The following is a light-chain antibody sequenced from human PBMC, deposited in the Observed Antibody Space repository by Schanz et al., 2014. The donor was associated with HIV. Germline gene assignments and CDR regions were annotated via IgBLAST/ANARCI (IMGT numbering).Light chain of an antibody. CDR1: QSLLHESGHNY. J-gene: IGKJ3*01. Sequence: EIVMTQSPLTLPVTPGESASISCRSSQSLLHESGHNYVDWYLQRPGQPPRLLVYLGSERASGVADRFSGSGSGTDFTLRISRVEADDVGIYYCMQALRTPIPFGPGTRLVL. CDR2: LGS. CDR3: MQALRTPIP. V-gene: IGKV2-28*01.